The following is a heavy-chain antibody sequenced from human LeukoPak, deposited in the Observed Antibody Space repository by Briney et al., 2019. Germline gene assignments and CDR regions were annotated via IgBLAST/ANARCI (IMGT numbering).Heavy chain of an antibody. Sequence: GGSLRLSCAASGFTVSSNYMNWVRQAPGKGLEWVSVIYSGGSTYYADSVKGRFTISRDNSKNTLYLQMNSQRAEDTAVYYCAKVAEVGATGYYYYMDVWGKGTTVTISS. V-gene: IGHV3-66*01. D-gene: IGHD1-26*01. J-gene: IGHJ6*03. CDR3: AKVAEVGATGYYYYMDV. CDR1: GFTVSSNY. CDR2: IYSGGST.